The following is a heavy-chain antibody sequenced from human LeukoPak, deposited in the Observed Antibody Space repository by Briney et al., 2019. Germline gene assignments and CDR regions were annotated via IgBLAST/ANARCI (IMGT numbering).Heavy chain of an antibody. CDR3: ARRGPPDFDY. CDR2: VRTSGETT. Sequence: GGSLRLSCVASGFMFSNYDMKWVRQAPGKGLEWISCVRTSGETTYCADSVKGRFSISRDNAQNSVYLQMNSLRVEDTAVYYCARRGPPDFDYWGQGTLVTVSS. J-gene: IGHJ4*02. V-gene: IGHV3-48*03. CDR1: GFMFSNYD.